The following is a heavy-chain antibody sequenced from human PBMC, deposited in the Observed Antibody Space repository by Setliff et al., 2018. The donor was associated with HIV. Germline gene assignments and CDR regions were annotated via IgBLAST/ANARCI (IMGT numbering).Heavy chain of an antibody. V-gene: IGHV3-74*01. Sequence: PGGSLRLSCAASGFTLSDHWMHWVRQVPGKGLVWVSRTNNDGSITNYVDFVKGRFTMSRDSAKNTLYLQMNSLRVEDTAVYYCVKWNYPNSWGQGTLVTVSS. J-gene: IGHJ4*02. CDR1: GFTLSDHW. D-gene: IGHD1-7*01. CDR3: VKWNYPNS. CDR2: TNNDGSIT.